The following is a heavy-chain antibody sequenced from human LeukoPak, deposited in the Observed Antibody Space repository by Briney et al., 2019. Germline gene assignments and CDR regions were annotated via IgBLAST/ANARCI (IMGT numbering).Heavy chain of an antibody. Sequence: TGGSLRLSCAASGFTFSSYGMPWVRQAPGKGLEWVAFIRYDGSNKYYADSVKGRFTISRDNSKNTLYLQMNSLRAEDTAVYYCAKDFAGGYGWGSYRPNAPDYWGQGTLVTVSS. CDR2: IRYDGSNK. CDR1: GFTFSSYG. J-gene: IGHJ4*02. CDR3: AKDFAGGYGWGSYRPNAPDY. V-gene: IGHV3-30*02. D-gene: IGHD3-16*02.